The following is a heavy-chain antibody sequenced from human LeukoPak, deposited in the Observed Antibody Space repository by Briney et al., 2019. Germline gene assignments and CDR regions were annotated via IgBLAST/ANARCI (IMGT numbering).Heavy chain of an antibody. CDR2: INPNSGGT. V-gene: IGHV1-2*02. D-gene: IGHD2-2*01. J-gene: IGHJ3*02. Sequence: ASVKVSCKASGYTFTSYGISWVRQAPGQGLEWMGWINPNSGGTNYAQKFQGRVTMTRDTSISTAYMELSRLRSDDTAVYYCASSNIVVVPAARNKGEDAFDIWGQGTMVTVSS. CDR3: ASSNIVVVPAARNKGEDAFDI. CDR1: GYTFTSYG.